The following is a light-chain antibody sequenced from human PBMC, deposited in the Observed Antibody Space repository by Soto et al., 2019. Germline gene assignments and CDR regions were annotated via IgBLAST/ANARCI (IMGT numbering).Light chain of an antibody. CDR1: SSNIGAGYD. Sequence: QSVLTQPPSVSGAPGQRVTLSCTGSSSNIGAGYDVHWYQQLPGAAPTLLISANTDRPSGVPDRFSGSRSGTSASLAITGLQTEDEAYYYCQSFDRSLTAWVFGGGTKLTVL. CDR2: ANT. V-gene: IGLV1-40*01. J-gene: IGLJ3*02. CDR3: QSFDRSLTAWV.